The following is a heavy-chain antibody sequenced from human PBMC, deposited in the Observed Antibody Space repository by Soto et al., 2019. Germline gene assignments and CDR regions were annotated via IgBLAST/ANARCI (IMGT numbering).Heavy chain of an antibody. CDR2: ISAYNGNT. D-gene: IGHD2-2*01. CDR3: ARDPTSHCSSTSCQPSDY. CDR1: GYTFTSYG. J-gene: IGHJ4*02. V-gene: IGHV1-18*01. Sequence: ASVKVSCKASGYTFTSYGISWVRQAPGQGLEWMGWISAYNGNTNYAQKLQGRVTMTTDTSTSTAYMELRSLRSDDTAVYYCARDPTSHCSSTSCQPSDYWGQGTLVTVSS.